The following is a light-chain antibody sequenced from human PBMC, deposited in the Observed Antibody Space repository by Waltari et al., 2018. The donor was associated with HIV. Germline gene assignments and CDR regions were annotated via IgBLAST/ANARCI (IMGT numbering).Light chain of an antibody. J-gene: IGLJ2*01. V-gene: IGLV1-40*01. CDR1: RSNIGAGFD. Sequence: HSVLTQPPSVSGAPGQRVTISCPGRRSNIGAGFDVHWYQHLPGTAPKLLIYSNSNRPSGVPDRFSDSKSGTSASLAITGLQAEDEADYYCQSYDSSLSALFGGGTKLTVL. CDR3: QSYDSSLSAL. CDR2: SNS.